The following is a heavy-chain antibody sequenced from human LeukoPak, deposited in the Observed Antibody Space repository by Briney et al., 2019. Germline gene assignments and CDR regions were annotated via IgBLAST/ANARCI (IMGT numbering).Heavy chain of an antibody. CDR1: GFTFSSYA. D-gene: IGHD3-10*01. CDR3: ASSYYTAPFNPFDP. J-gene: IGHJ5*02. CDR2: ISGSGGST. Sequence: GGSLRLSCAASGFTFSSYAMSWVRRAPGKGLEWVSAISGSGGSTYYADSVKGRFTISRDNSKNTLYLQMNSLRVEDTAVYYCASSYYTAPFNPFDPWGQGTLVTVSS. V-gene: IGHV3-23*01.